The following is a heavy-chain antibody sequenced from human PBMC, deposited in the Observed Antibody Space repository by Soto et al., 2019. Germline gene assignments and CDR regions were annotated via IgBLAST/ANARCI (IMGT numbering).Heavy chain of an antibody. Sequence: SQTLSLTCVISGDSVSSDSAAWNWIRQSPSRGLEWLGRAYYRPKWFDDYALSVKSRITIAPDTSRNQLSLQLNSVTPEDTAVYYCARVRYCRGGSCYYGMDVWGQGTTVTVSS. D-gene: IGHD2-15*01. J-gene: IGHJ6*02. CDR1: GDSVSSDSAA. V-gene: IGHV6-1*01. CDR3: ARVRYCRGGSCYYGMDV. CDR2: AYYRPKWFD.